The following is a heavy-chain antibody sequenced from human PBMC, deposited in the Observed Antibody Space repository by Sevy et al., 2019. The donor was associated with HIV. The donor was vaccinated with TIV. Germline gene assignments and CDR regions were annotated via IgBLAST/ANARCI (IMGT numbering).Heavy chain of an antibody. D-gene: IGHD2-8*01. V-gene: IGHV3-9*01. Sequence: GGSLRLSCAASGFTFDDYAMHWVRQAPGKGLEWVSGISWISGSIGYADSVKGRFTISRDNAKNSLYLQMISLRAEDTALYYCAKDIVLMVYAPRGAFDIWGQGTMVTVSS. J-gene: IGHJ3*02. CDR2: ISWISGSI. CDR3: AKDIVLMVYAPRGAFDI. CDR1: GFTFDDYA.